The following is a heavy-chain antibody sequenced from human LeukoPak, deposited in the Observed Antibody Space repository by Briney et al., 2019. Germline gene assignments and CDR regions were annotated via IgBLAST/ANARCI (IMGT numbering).Heavy chain of an antibody. V-gene: IGHV4-34*01. Sequence: PSETLSLTCAVYGESFNNFQWSWIRQPPGKALEWIGEIDHTGNTNYNASLKSRLTISVDPSKNQFSLKLRSVTAADTAIYYCARLRCADCYPNWLDPWGQGTLVTVSS. CDR2: IDHTGNT. J-gene: IGHJ5*02. CDR3: ARLRCADCYPNWLDP. CDR1: GESFNNFQ. D-gene: IGHD2-21*02.